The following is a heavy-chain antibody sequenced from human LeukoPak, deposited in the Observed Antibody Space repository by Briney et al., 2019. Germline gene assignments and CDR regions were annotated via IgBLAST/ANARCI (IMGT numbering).Heavy chain of an antibody. V-gene: IGHV1-18*01. CDR2: ISDYNGKT. CDR1: RYTFRSYD. D-gene: IGHD1-26*01. J-gene: IGHJ4*02. CDR3: SRAMAVGAFTFDY. Sequence: ASVNVSCKGSRYTFRSYDITWVRQAPGQGLQWMGWISDYNGKTKYAEEFEGRVTFTTATSTNTAYMELRSLRVDDTAVYFCSRAMAVGAFTFDYWGQGTLVTVSS.